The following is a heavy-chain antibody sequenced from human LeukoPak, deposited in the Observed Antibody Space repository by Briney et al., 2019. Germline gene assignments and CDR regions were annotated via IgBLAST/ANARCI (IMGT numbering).Heavy chain of an antibody. Sequence: SVKVSCKASGGTFSSYAIGWVRQAPGQGLEWMGRIIPILGIANYAQKFQGRVTITADKSTSTAYMELSSLRSEDTAVYYCARERYSSSSGFDPWGQGTLVTVSS. CDR3: ARERYSSSSGFDP. J-gene: IGHJ5*02. CDR2: IIPILGIA. D-gene: IGHD6-6*01. V-gene: IGHV1-69*04. CDR1: GGTFSSYA.